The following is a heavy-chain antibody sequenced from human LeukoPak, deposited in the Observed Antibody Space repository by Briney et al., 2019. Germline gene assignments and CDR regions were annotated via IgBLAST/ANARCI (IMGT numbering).Heavy chain of an antibody. J-gene: IGHJ4*02. CDR3: ARDGRQLVPRDDRAY. D-gene: IGHD6-6*01. Sequence: GGSLRLSCAASGFTVSSNYMSWVRQAPGKGLEWVSVIYSGGSTYYADSVKGRFTISRDNSKNTLYLQMNSLRAEDTAVYYCARDGRQLVPRDDRAYWGQGTLVTVSS. V-gene: IGHV3-66*01. CDR2: IYSGGST. CDR1: GFTVSSNY.